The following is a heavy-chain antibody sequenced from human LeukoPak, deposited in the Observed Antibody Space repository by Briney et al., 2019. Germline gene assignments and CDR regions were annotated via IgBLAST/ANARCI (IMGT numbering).Heavy chain of an antibody. CDR1: GFTFSDYY. CDR2: ISSSSSYT. CDR3: LPLLSRPYVEDGFDI. V-gene: IGHV3-11*06. D-gene: IGHD2/OR15-2a*01. Sequence: KSGGCLRLSCTASGFTFSDYYMSWIRQAPGKGLEWVSYISSSSSYTKYADSVKGRFTISRDNARNSLYLQMNSLRAEDTAVYYCLPLLSRPYVEDGFDIWGQGTMVTVSS. J-gene: IGHJ3*02.